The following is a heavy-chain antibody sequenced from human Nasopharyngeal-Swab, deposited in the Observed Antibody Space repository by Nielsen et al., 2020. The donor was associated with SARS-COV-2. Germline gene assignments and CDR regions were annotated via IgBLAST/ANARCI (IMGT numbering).Heavy chain of an antibody. D-gene: IGHD6-13*01. CDR3: ARRGGTAGSDAFDI. J-gene: IGHJ3*02. V-gene: IGHV5-10-1*01. Sequence: VRQMPGKGLEWMGRIDPSDSYTNYSPSFQCHVTISADKSISTAYLQWSSLKASDTAMYYCARRGGTAGSDAFDIWGQGTMVTVSS. CDR2: IDPSDSYT.